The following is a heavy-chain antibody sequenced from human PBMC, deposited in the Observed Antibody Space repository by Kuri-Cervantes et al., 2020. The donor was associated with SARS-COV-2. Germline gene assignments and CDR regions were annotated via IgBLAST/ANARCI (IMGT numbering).Heavy chain of an antibody. CDR3: AKGSKSIIAVSGTKGFFDY. CDR1: GFTFSSYA. V-gene: IGHV3-23*01. CDR2: ISGSGGST. J-gene: IGHJ4*02. Sequence: GESLKISCAASGFTFSSYAMSWVRQAPGKGLEWVSAISGSGGSTYYADSVKGRFTISRDNSKKTLYLQMNSLRAEDTAVYYCAKGSKSIIAVSGTKGFFDYWGQGTLVTVSS. D-gene: IGHD6-19*01.